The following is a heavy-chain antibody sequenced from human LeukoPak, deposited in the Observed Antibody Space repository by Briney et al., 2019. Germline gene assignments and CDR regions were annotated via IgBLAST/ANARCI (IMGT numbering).Heavy chain of an antibody. CDR3: ARELWVFGVVIFDY. J-gene: IGHJ4*02. CDR2: IYYSGST. V-gene: IGHV4-59*01. Sequence: SETLSLTGTVSGGSISSYYWSWIRQPPGKGLEWIGYIYYSGSTNYNPPLKSRVTISVDSSKNQFSLKLSSVTAADTAVYYCARELWVFGVVIFDYWGQGTLVTVSS. CDR1: GGSISSYY. D-gene: IGHD3-3*01.